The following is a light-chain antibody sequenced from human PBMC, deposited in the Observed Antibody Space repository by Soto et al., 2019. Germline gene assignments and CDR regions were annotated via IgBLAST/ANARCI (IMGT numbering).Light chain of an antibody. CDR1: QSISSW. V-gene: IGKV1-5*03. CDR3: QQYNSRLT. J-gene: IGKJ4*01. Sequence: DIQMTQSPSTLSASVGDRVTITCRASQSISSWLAWYQQKPGKAPKLLIYKASTLQSGVPSRFSCSGSGTEFTLTISSLQPDDFATYYCQQYNSRLTCGGATKLDIK. CDR2: KAS.